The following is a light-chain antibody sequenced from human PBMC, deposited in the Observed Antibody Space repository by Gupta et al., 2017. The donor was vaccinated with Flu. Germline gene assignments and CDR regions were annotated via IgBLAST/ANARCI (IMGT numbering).Light chain of an antibody. CDR2: LGS. J-gene: IGKJ5*01. Sequence: DIVMTQSPLSLPVTPGEPASISCRSSQSLLHSNGYNYLDWYLQKPGQSPQLLIYLGSNRASGVPDRCSGSGSGTDDTLKISRVEAEDVGVDYCMQALQTRITFGQGTRLEIK. CDR1: QSLLHSNGYNY. CDR3: MQALQTRIT. V-gene: IGKV2-28*01.